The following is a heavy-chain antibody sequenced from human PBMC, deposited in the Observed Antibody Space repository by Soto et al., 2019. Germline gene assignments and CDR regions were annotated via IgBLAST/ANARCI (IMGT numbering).Heavy chain of an antibody. Sequence: QVQLQESGPGQVKPSQTLALTCTVTGGSISGGPYYWSWIRQHPGKGLEWIGHIYYRGTTYYNPSLQSRIIIAIDTSENRFSLSLSSVTAADTAVYYCARLRSGGSGWAFDSWGQGSLVTVSS. CDR1: GGSISGGPYY. J-gene: IGHJ4*02. V-gene: IGHV4-31*03. CDR2: IYYRGTT. CDR3: ARLRSGGSGWAFDS. D-gene: IGHD2-15*01.